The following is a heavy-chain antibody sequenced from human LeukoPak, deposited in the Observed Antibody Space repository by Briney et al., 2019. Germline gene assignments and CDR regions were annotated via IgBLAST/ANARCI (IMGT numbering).Heavy chain of an antibody. D-gene: IGHD6-6*01. CDR2: ISGSGAST. Sequence: GGSLRLSCAASGFNFSSYAMSWVRQAPGKGLEWVSAISGSGASTYYADSVKGRFTISRDNSKNTVYLQMNSLRGDDTAVYYCSAASSSYKWFDPWGQGTLVTVSS. J-gene: IGHJ5*02. CDR1: GFNFSSYA. V-gene: IGHV3-23*01. CDR3: SAASSSYKWFDP.